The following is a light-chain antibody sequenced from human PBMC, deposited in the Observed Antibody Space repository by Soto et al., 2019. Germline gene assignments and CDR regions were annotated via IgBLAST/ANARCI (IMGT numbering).Light chain of an antibody. Sequence: ESVLTQSPGTLSLSPGERATLSCRAIQSVSNNYLAWYQQKAGQAPRLLIYGASNRATGIPDRLSGSGSGTDFTLTISRLEPEDFPVYYCQQYGSSGTFGQGTKVDIK. CDR1: QSVSNNY. V-gene: IGKV3-20*01. CDR2: GAS. CDR3: QQYGSSGT. J-gene: IGKJ1*01.